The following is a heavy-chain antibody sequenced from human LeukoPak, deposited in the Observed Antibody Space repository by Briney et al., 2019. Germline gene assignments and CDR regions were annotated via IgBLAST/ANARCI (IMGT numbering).Heavy chain of an antibody. Sequence: GGSLRLSCAGSGFTFSSYGIQWVRQAPGKGLEWVAVIWFDGSNEYYADSVKGRFTISRDNSKNTLYLQMSSLRAEDTALYYCARQSGYSYGYNAFDIWGQGTMVTVSS. V-gene: IGHV3-33*01. D-gene: IGHD5-18*01. CDR1: GFTFSSYG. CDR3: ARQSGYSYGYNAFDI. CDR2: IWFDGSNE. J-gene: IGHJ3*02.